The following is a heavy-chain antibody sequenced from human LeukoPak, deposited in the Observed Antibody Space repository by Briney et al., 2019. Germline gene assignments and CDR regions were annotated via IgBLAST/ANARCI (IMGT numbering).Heavy chain of an antibody. J-gene: IGHJ4*02. CDR2: INHSGST. V-gene: IGHV4-38-2*02. CDR3: ARGGARYSSSWYFY. D-gene: IGHD6-13*01. Sequence: SETLSLTCTVSGYSISSTYYWSWIRQPPGKGLEWIGEINHSGSTNYNPSLKSRVTISVDTSKNQFSLKLSSVTAADTAVYYCARGGARYSSSWYFYWGQGTLVTVSS. CDR1: GYSISSTYY.